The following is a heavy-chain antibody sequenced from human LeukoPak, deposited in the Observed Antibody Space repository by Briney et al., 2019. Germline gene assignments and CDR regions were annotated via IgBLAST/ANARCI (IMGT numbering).Heavy chain of an antibody. CDR3: ARHDCSTTSCMYFYGMDV. D-gene: IGHD2-2*01. J-gene: IGHJ6*02. Sequence: SETLSLTCTVSGGSISSYYWSWIRQPPGKGLEWIGYIYYSGNTNYNPSLKSRVTISVDTSKNQFSLKLSSVTAADTAVYYCARHDCSTTSCMYFYGMDVWGQGTTVTVSS. CDR1: GGSISSYY. CDR2: IYYSGNT. V-gene: IGHV4-59*08.